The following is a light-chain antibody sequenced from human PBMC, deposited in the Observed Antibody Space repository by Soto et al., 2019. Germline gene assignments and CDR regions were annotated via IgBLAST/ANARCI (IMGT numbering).Light chain of an antibody. CDR1: SSDVGGYNY. CDR3: SSYTSSSTLV. J-gene: IGLJ1*01. V-gene: IGLV2-14*01. Sequence: QSALTQPASVSGSPGQSITISCTGTSSDVGGYNYVSCYQQHPGKAPKLMIYEVSNRPSGVSNRFSGSKSGNTASLTISGLQAEDEAEYYCSSYTSSSTLVFGTGTKLTVL. CDR2: EVS.